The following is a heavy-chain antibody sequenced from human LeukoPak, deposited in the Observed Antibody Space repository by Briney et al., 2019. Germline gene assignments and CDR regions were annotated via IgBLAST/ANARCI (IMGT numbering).Heavy chain of an antibody. CDR3: ARDRYCSGGSCLGFDY. CDR1: GFTFSSYA. CDR2: ISYDGSNK. V-gene: IGHV3-30*04. Sequence: PGRSLRLSCAASGFTFSSYAMHWVRQAPGKGLEWVAVISYDGSNKYYADSVKGRFTISRDNSKNTLYLQMSSLRAEDTAVYYCARDRYCSGGSCLGFDYWGQGTLVTVSS. J-gene: IGHJ4*02. D-gene: IGHD2-15*01.